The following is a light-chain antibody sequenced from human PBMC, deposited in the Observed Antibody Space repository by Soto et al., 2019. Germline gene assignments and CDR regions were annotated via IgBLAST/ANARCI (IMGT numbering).Light chain of an antibody. V-gene: IGKV1-9*01. CDR3: QQLNNYPST. CDR1: QGIDSY. J-gene: IGKJ4*01. CDR2: AAS. Sequence: IQLTQSPSSLSASVGDRVTIACRASQGIDSYLAWYQQKPGTAPKLLIYAASALQSGVPSRFSGSGSGTDFTLTISSLQPEDFATYYCQQLNNYPSTFGGGTKVDIK.